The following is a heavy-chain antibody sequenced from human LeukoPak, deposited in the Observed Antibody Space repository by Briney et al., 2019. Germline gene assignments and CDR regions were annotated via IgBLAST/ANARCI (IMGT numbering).Heavy chain of an antibody. CDR2: IYYSGST. D-gene: IGHD6-25*01. CDR1: GGSISSYY. J-gene: IGHJ4*02. CDR3: ARRGGRITATYYFDY. Sequence: SETLSLTCTVSGGSISSYYWSWIRQPPGKGLEWIGYIYYSGSTYYNPSLKSRVTISVDTSKNQFSLNLTSVTAADTAVYYCARRGGRITATYYFDYWGQGTLVTVSS. V-gene: IGHV4-59*04.